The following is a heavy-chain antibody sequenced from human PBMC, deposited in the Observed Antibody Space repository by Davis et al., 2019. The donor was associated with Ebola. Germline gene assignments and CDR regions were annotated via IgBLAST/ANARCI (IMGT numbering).Heavy chain of an antibody. J-gene: IGHJ6*02. V-gene: IGHV3-9*01. CDR2: ISWNSGSI. D-gene: IGHD3-3*01. CDR1: GFTFSSYG. CDR3: AKDIGRGIKIFGVVTAEGMDV. Sequence: SLKISCAASGFTFSSYGMHWVRQAPGKGLEWVSGISWNSGSIDYADSVKGRFTISRDNAKKSLYLQMNSLRAEDTALYYCAKDIGRGIKIFGVVTAEGMDVWGQGTTVTVSS.